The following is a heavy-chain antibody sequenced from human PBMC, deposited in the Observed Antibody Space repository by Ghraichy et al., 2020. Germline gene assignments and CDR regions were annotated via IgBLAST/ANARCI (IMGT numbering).Heavy chain of an antibody. CDR2: IYWNDDK. CDR3: AHRQAPPDYGDYIYYYYGMDV. V-gene: IGHV2-5*01. J-gene: IGHJ6*02. Sequence: SGPTLVKPTQTLTLTCTFSGFSLSTSGVGVGWIRQPPGKALEWLALIYWNDDKRYSPSLKSRLTITKDTSKNQVVLTMTNMDPVDTATYYCAHRQAPPDYGDYIYYYYGMDVWGQGTTVTVSS. CDR1: GFSLSTSGVG. D-gene: IGHD4-17*01.